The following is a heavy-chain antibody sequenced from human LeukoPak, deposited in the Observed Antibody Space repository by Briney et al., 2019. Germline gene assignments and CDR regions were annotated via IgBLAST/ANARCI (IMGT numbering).Heavy chain of an antibody. J-gene: IGHJ4*02. CDR2: INPNSGGT. CDR1: GYTFTGYY. V-gene: IGHV1-2*04. CDR3: ARDRRPYYYDSSGYYYEY. Sequence: ASVKVSCKASGYTFTGYYMHWVRQAPGQGLEWMGWINPNSGGTNYARKFQGWVTMTRDTSISTAYMELSRLRSDDTAVYYCARDRRPYYYDSSGYYYEYWGQGTLVTVSS. D-gene: IGHD3-22*01.